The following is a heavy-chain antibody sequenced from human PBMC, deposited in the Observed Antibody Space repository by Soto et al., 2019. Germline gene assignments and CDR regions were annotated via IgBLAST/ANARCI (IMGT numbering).Heavy chain of an antibody. V-gene: IGHV4-34*01. CDR3: ARGTSSSQQGRAVVWDY. CDR1: GGSFSGYY. CDR2: INHSGST. Sequence: PSETLSLTCAVYGGSFSGYYWSWIRQPPGKGLEWIGEINHSGSTNYNPSLKSRVTISVDTSKNQFSLKLSSVTAADTAVYYCARGTSSSQQGRAVVWDYWGQGTLVTVYS. D-gene: IGHD6-13*01. J-gene: IGHJ4*02.